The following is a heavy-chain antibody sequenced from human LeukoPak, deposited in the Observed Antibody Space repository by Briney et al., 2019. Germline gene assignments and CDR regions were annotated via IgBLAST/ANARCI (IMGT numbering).Heavy chain of an antibody. CDR3: ARGDRREVATVDY. V-gene: IGHV3-21*01. Sequence: GGSLRLSCAASGFTFSSYWMHWVRQVPGKGLEWVSSISSSSSYIYYADSVKGRLTISRDNAKNSLYLQMNSLRAEDTAVYSCARGDRREVATVDYWGQGTLVTVSS. CDR2: ISSSSSYI. CDR1: GFTFSSYW. J-gene: IGHJ4*02. D-gene: IGHD5-12*01.